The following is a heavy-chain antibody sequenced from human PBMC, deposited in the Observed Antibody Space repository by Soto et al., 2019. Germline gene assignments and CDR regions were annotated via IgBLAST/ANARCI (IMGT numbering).Heavy chain of an antibody. V-gene: IGHV3-23*01. CDR2: ISGSGGSA. CDR1: GFTFSSYA. J-gene: IGHJ4*02. CDR3: AKHRLRYCSGGSCGCFYY. D-gene: IGHD2-15*01. Sequence: EVQLLESGGGLVQPGGSLRLSCAASGFTFSSYAMSWVSQAPGKGLEWVSAISGSGGSAYYADSVKGRFTISRDNSKNTLYVPMSCLGAEDTAVYYFAKHRLRYCSGGSCGCFYYWGQGTLVTVSS.